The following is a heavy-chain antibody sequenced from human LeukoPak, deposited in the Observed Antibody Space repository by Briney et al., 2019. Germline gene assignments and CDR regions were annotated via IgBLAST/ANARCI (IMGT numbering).Heavy chain of an antibody. Sequence: ASVKVSCKASGYTFTSYDINWVRQATGQGLEWMGWMNPNSGNTAYAQKFQGRVTMTRNTSISTAYMELSSLRSEDTAVYYYARAVPFTMVRGGSRYYMDVWGKGTTVTISS. J-gene: IGHJ6*03. V-gene: IGHV1-8*01. D-gene: IGHD3-10*01. CDR3: ARAVPFTMVRGGSRYYMDV. CDR1: GYTFTSYD. CDR2: MNPNSGNT.